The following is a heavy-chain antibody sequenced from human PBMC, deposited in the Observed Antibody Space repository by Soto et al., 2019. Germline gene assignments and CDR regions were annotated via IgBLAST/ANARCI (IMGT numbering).Heavy chain of an antibody. V-gene: IGHV1-2*04. CDR3: ARGDSTDCSNGACSFFYNHDMDV. D-gene: IGHD2-8*01. CDR1: GYNFTDYH. Sequence: VASVKVSCKASGYNFTDYHIRWVRQAPGQGLEWLGRINPKSGGTSTAQKVQGWVTMTTDTSISTASMELTRLTSDDTATYYCARGDSTDCSNGACSFFYNHDMDVWGQGTTVTVSS. J-gene: IGHJ6*02. CDR2: INPKSGGT.